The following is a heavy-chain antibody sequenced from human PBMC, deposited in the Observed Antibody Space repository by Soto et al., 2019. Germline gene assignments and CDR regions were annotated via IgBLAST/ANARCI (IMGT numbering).Heavy chain of an antibody. D-gene: IGHD3-10*01. V-gene: IGHV3-23*01. CDR2: ISGSGGST. J-gene: IGHJ6*02. Sequence: PGGSLRLSCAASGFTFSSYAMSWVRQAPGKGLEWVSAISGSGGSTYYADSVTGRFTISRDNSKNKVYLQIDSLGPEGTAVYYCAKVGVRGVPSYFSMDVWGQGTTVTVSS. CDR1: GFTFSSYA. CDR3: AKVGVRGVPSYFSMDV.